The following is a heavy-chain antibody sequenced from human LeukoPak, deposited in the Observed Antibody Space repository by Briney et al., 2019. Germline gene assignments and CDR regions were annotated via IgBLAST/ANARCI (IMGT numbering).Heavy chain of an antibody. CDR1: GFTFGNFW. CDR3: ARIFYGSSSGPYDY. CDR2: IYSGGST. V-gene: IGHV3-66*01. D-gene: IGHD3-10*01. Sequence: GGSLRLSCAASGFTFGNFWMSWVRQAPGKGLEWVSVIYSGGSTYYADSVKGRFTISRDNSKNTLYLQMNSLRAEDTAVYYCARIFYGSSSGPYDYWGQGTLVTVSS. J-gene: IGHJ4*02.